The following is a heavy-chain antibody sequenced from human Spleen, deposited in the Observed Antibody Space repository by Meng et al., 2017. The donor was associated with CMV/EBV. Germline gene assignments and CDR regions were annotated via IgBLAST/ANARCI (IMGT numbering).Heavy chain of an antibody. CDR1: GGSFSGYY. CDR3: ARAAGYYYGSGSYYTLPTFDY. V-gene: IGHV4-34*01. J-gene: IGHJ4*02. D-gene: IGHD3-10*01. CDR2: INHSGST. Sequence: ESLKISCAVYGGSFSGYYWSWIRQPPGKGLEWIGEINHSGSTNYNPSLKSRVTISVDTSKNQFSLKLSSVTAADTAVYYCARAAGYYYGSGSYYTLPTFDYWGQGTLVTVSS.